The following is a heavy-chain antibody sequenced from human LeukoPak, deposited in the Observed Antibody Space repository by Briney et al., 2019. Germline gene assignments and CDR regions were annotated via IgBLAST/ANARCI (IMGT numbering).Heavy chain of an antibody. D-gene: IGHD3-10*01. Sequence: GGSLRLSCAASGFTFSSYWMHWVRQAPGKGLEWVSAISGSGGSTYYADSVKGRFTISRDNSKNTLYLQMNSLRAEDTAVYYCAKPSGGSGSNAYAFDIWGQGTMVTVSS. J-gene: IGHJ3*02. V-gene: IGHV3-23*01. CDR3: AKPSGGSGSNAYAFDI. CDR2: ISGSGGST. CDR1: GFTFSSYW.